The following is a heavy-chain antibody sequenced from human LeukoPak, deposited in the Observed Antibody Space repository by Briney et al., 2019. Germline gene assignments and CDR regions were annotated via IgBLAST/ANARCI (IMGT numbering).Heavy chain of an antibody. V-gene: IGHV5-51*01. CDR2: IYPGDSDT. CDR1: EYRFSSYW. D-gene: IGHD3-22*01. Sequence: GESLKISCKGSEYRFSSYWIGWVRQMPGKGLEWMGIIYPGDSDTRYSPSFQGQVTISVDKSISTAYLQWSSLKASDTAMYYCARTSSIVVVTGFDYWGLGTLVTVSS. J-gene: IGHJ4*02. CDR3: ARTSSIVVVTGFDY.